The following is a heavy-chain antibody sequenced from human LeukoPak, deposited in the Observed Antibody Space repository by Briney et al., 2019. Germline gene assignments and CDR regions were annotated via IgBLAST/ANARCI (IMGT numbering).Heavy chain of an antibody. Sequence: SETLSLTCTVSGGSISSYYWSWIRQPPGKGLEWIGYIYYSGSPNYNPSLKSRVTISVDTSKNQFSLKLSSVTAADTAVYYCARDRPPYYDFWSGYYSAPRAHDAFDIWGQGTMVTVSS. CDR2: IYYSGSP. V-gene: IGHV4-59*01. D-gene: IGHD3-3*01. J-gene: IGHJ3*02. CDR1: GGSISSYY. CDR3: ARDRPPYYDFWSGYYSAPRAHDAFDI.